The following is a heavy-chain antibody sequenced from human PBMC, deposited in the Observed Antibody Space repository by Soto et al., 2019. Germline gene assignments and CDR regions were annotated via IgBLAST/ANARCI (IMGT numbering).Heavy chain of an antibody. J-gene: IGHJ4*02. D-gene: IGHD1-1*01. V-gene: IGHV5-51*01. CDR3: ASQKLDVPAYFDY. Sequence: PGESLKISCKGSGYSFTSYWIGWVRQMPGKGLEWMGIIYPGDSDTRYSPSSQGQVTISADKSISTAYLQWSSLKASDTAMYYCASQKLDVPAYFDYWGQGTLVTVSS. CDR1: GYSFTSYW. CDR2: IYPGDSDT.